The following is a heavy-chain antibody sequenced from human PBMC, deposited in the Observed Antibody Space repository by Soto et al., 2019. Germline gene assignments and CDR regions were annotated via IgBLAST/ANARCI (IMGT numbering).Heavy chain of an antibody. CDR2: ISAYNGNT. D-gene: IGHD5-18*01. V-gene: IGHV1-18*04. CDR3: ASATDTAMVHDAFEI. Sequence: ASVKVSCKASGYTFTSYGISWVRQAPGQGLEWMGWISAYNGNTNYAQKLQGRVTMTTDTSTSRAYMELRSLRSDDTAVYYCASATDTAMVHDAFEIWGKGTMVTVSS. J-gene: IGHJ3*02. CDR1: GYTFTSYG.